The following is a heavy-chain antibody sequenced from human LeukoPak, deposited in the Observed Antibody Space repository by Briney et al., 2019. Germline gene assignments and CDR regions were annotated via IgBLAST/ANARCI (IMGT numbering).Heavy chain of an antibody. CDR1: GGTFSSYA. Sequence: ASVKVSCKASGGTFSSYAISWVRQAPGQGLEWMGGIIPIFGTANYAQKFQGRVTITADESTSTAYMELSSLRSEDTAVYYCARHRSESGGSCLDYWGQGTLVTVSS. V-gene: IGHV1-69*13. CDR3: ARHRSESGGSCLDY. D-gene: IGHD2-15*01. CDR2: IIPIFGTA. J-gene: IGHJ4*02.